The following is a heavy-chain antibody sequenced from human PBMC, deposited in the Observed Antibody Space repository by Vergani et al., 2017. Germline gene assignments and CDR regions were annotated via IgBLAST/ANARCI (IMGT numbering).Heavy chain of an antibody. CDR2: IIPIFGTA. Sequence: QVQLVQSGAEVKKPGSSVKVSCKASGGTFRSYAISWVRPAPGQGLEWMGGIIPIFGTANYAQKFQGRVTITADESTSTAYMELSRLRSEDTAVYYCAGDVAYSSGWLKTDKHAPNLDYWGQGTLVTVSS. J-gene: IGHJ4*02. CDR3: AGDVAYSSGWLKTDKHAPNLDY. V-gene: IGHV1-69*01. CDR1: GGTFRSYA. D-gene: IGHD6-19*01.